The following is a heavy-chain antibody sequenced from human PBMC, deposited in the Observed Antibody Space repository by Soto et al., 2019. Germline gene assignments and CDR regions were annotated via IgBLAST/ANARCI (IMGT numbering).Heavy chain of an antibody. Sequence: ASVKVSCKASGYTFTSYDINWVRQATGQGLEWMGWMNPNSGNTGYAQKFQGRVTMTRNTSISTAYMELSSLRSEDTAVYYCARGLSLYSSWGQNAFDIWGQGTMVTVSS. CDR1: GYTFTSYD. CDR2: MNPNSGNT. CDR3: ARGLSLYSSWGQNAFDI. J-gene: IGHJ3*02. D-gene: IGHD6-6*01. V-gene: IGHV1-8*01.